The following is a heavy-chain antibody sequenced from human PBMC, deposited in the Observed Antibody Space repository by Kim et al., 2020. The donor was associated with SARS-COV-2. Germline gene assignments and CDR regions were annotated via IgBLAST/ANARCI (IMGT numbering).Heavy chain of an antibody. CDR1: GGSISSGGYY. Sequence: SETLSLTCTVSGGSISSGGYYWSWIRQHPGKGLEWIGYIYYSGSTYYNPSLKSRATISVDTSKNQFSLKLSSVTAADTAVYYCARLEGITIFGVVIIGWFDPWGQGTLVTVSS. J-gene: IGHJ5*02. CDR3: ARLEGITIFGVVIIGWFDP. CDR2: IYYSGST. D-gene: IGHD3-3*01. V-gene: IGHV4-31*03.